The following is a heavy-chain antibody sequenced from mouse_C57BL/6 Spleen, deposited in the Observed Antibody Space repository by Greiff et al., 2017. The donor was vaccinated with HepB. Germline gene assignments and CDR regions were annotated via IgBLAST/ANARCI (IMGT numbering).Heavy chain of an antibody. D-gene: IGHD1-1*01. CDR1: GYAFSSSW. J-gene: IGHJ2*01. CDR2: IYPGDGDT. CDR3: ARVPYCSSTSYGDY. V-gene: IGHV1-82*01. Sequence: VQLQQSGPELVKPGASVKISCKASGYAFSSSWMNWVKQRPGKGLEWIGRIYPGDGDTNYNGKFKGKATLTADKSSSTAYMQLSSLTSEDTAVYYGARVPYCSSTSYGDYWGQGTTVTVSS.